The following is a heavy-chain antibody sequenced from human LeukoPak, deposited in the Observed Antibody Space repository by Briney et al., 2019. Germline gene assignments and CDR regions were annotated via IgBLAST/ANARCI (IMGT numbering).Heavy chain of an antibody. CDR2: ISAYNGNT. Sequence: ASVKVSCKASGYTFTSYGISWVRQAPGQGLEWMGWISAYNGNTNHAQKLQGRVTMTTDTSTSTAYMELRSLRSDDTAVYYCARLYDSSSWYYHYYGMDVWGQGTTVTVSS. J-gene: IGHJ6*02. CDR3: ARLYDSSSWYYHYYGMDV. CDR1: GYTFTSYG. D-gene: IGHD6-13*01. V-gene: IGHV1-18*01.